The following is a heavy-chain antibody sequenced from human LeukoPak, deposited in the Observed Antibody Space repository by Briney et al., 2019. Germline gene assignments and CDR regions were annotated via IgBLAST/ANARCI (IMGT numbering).Heavy chain of an antibody. CDR3: ARWYCSNNLCFHMDV. CDR2: VHYRGGS. CDR1: GVSISTYY. Sequence: SETLSLTCTVSGVSISTYYWSWIRQPPGKGLEWIGYVHYRGGSSYIPSLKSRVTMSVDTSKNQFSLSLTSVTAADTALYYCARWYCSNNLCFHMDVWGKGTTVTVSS. D-gene: IGHD2-2*01. V-gene: IGHV4-59*08. J-gene: IGHJ6*03.